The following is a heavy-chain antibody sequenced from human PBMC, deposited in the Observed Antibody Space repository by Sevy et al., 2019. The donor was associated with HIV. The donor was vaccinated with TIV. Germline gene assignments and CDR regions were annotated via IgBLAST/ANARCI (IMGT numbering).Heavy chain of an antibody. CDR3: ARIGVVYYYYYGMDV. CDR1: GFTFSSYA. V-gene: IGHV3-30*04. CDR2: ISYDGSNK. D-gene: IGHD3-3*01. Sequence: GSLRLSCAASGFTFSSYAMHWVRQAPGKGLEWVAVISYDGSNKYYADSVKGRFTISRDNSKNTLYLQMNSLRAEDTAVYYCARIGVVYYYYYGMDVWGQGTTVTVSS. J-gene: IGHJ6*02.